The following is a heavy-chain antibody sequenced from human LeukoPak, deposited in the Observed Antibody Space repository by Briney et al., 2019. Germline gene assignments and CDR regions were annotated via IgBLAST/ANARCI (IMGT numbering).Heavy chain of an antibody. CDR3: ARDEGRVSGSFNP. D-gene: IGHD3-10*01. J-gene: IGHJ5*02. CDR2: ISTYSSHT. CDR1: GYTFTRHG. Sequence: ASVKVSCKASGYTFTRHGITWVRQAPGQGLEWMGWISTYSSHTTYAQKFQGRVTMTTDTSTTTAHMELRSLRSDDTAVYYCARDEGRVSGSFNPWGQGTLVTVSS. V-gene: IGHV1-18*01.